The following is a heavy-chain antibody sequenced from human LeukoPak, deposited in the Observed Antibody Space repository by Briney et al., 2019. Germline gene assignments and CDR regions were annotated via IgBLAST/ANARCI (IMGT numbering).Heavy chain of an antibody. CDR2: IGTAGDT. Sequence: GGSLRLSCVASGFTFSSYNMHWVRQATGKGLEWVSAIGTAGDTYYPGSVKGRFTISRENAKNSLYLQMNSLRAGDTAVYYCARVRRIDGYNYFDYWGQGTPVTVSS. V-gene: IGHV3-13*01. CDR3: ARVRRIDGYNYFDY. CDR1: GFTFSSYN. D-gene: IGHD5-24*01. J-gene: IGHJ4*02.